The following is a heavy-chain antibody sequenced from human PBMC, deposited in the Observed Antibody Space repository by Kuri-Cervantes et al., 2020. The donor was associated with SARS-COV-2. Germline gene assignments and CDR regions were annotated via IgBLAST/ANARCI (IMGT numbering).Heavy chain of an antibody. V-gene: IGHV5-51*01. Sequence: GESLKISCKGSGYTFTNYWIGWVRQMPGKGLEWMGIIYPGDSDIRYSPSFQGQVTISADKSITTAYLQWSSLKASDTAMDYCVRCYDSSGYPDYWGQGTLVTVSS. CDR3: VRCYDSSGYPDY. CDR1: GYTFTNYW. CDR2: IYPGDSDI. D-gene: IGHD3-22*01. J-gene: IGHJ4*02.